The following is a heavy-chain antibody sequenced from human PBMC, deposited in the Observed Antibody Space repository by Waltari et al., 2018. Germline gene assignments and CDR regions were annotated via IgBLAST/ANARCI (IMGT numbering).Heavy chain of an antibody. CDR3: ARDVVDYGDYVKGWFDP. V-gene: IGHV4-38-2*02. D-gene: IGHD4-17*01. J-gene: IGHJ5*02. CDR2: IYHSGST. Sequence: QVQLQESGPGLVKPSETLSLTCAVSGYSISSGYYWGWIRQPPGKGLEWIGSIYHSGSTYYNPSLKRRVTISVDTSKNQFSLKLSSVTAADTAVYYCARDVVDYGDYVKGWFDPWGQGTLVTVSS. CDR1: GYSISSGYY.